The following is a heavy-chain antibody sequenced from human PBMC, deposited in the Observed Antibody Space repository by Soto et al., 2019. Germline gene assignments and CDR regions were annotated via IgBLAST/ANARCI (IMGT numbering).Heavy chain of an antibody. Sequence: GGSVRLSCAASGFTFSSYGMHWVRLAPGKGLERVAVIWYDGSNKYYADSVKGRFTISRDNSKNTLYLQMNSLRAEDTAVYYCDRGKYRERMDVSGQGPTVTVS. V-gene: IGHV3-33*01. CDR3: DRGKYRERMDV. J-gene: IGHJ6*02. D-gene: IGHD2-2*01. CDR2: IWYDGSNK. CDR1: GFTFSSYG.